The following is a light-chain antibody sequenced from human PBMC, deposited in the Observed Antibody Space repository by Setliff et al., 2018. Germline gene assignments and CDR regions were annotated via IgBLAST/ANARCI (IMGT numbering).Light chain of an antibody. CDR3: SSHTTSSTGV. V-gene: IGLV2-14*01. J-gene: IGLJ3*02. Sequence: QSALTQPASVSGSPGQSIAISCTGTSSDVGAYDYVSWYQQHPDRAPKLMIYEVSNRPSGISSRFSGSKSGNTASLTISGLQAEDEADYYCSSHTTSSTGVFGGGTKVSVL. CDR1: SSDVGAYDY. CDR2: EVS.